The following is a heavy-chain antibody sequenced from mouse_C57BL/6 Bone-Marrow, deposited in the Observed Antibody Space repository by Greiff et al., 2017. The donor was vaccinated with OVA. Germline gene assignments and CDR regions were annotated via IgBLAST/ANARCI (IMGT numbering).Heavy chain of an antibody. CDR3: ARDGVDY. Sequence: QVQLQQPGAELVKPGASVKMSCKASGYTFTSYWITWVKQRPGQGLEWIGDISPGSGSTNYNEKFKSKATLTVDKSSSTAYMQLSSLTSEDSAFYYCARDGVDYWGQGTTVTVSS. CDR2: ISPGSGST. V-gene: IGHV1-55*01. J-gene: IGHJ4*01. CDR1: GYTFTSYW.